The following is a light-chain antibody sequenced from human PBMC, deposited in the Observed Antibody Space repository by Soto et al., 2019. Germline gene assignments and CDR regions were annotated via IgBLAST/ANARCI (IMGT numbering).Light chain of an antibody. CDR3: CSYAGSYTHV. CDR1: SSDVGGYNY. Sequence: QSALTQPRSVSGSPGQSVTISCTRTSSDVGGYNYVSWYQQHPGKAPKLMIYDVSKWPSGVPDRFSGSKSGNTASLTISGLQAEDEADYYCCSYAGSYTHVFGTGTKLTVL. CDR2: DVS. V-gene: IGLV2-11*01. J-gene: IGLJ1*01.